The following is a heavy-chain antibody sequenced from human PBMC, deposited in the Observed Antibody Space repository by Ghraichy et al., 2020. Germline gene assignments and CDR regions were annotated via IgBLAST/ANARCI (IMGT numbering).Heavy chain of an antibody. V-gene: IGHV4-39*01. CDR3: ARLLGYCSGGSCYPTWYFDL. CDR1: GGSISSSSYY. Sequence: SETLSLTCTVSGGSISSSSYYWGWIRQPPGKGLEWIGSIYYSGSTYYNPSLKSRVTISVDTSKNQFSLKLSSVTAADTAVYYCARLLGYCSGGSCYPTWYFDLWGRGTLVTVSS. J-gene: IGHJ2*01. D-gene: IGHD2-15*01. CDR2: IYYSGST.